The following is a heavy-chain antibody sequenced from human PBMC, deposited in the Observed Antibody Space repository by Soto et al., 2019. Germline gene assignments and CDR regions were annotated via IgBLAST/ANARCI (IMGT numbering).Heavy chain of an antibody. D-gene: IGHD6-19*01. CDR1: GFTFCSYD. CDR2: IGTAGDT. V-gene: IGHV3-13*01. CDR3: AREAGAVAGTRWYFDL. J-gene: IGHJ2*01. Sequence: EVQLVESGGGLVQPGGSLRLSCAASGFTFCSYDMHWVRQATGKGLEWVSAIGTAGDTYYPGSVKGRFTISRENAKNSLYLQMNSLRAGDTAVYYCAREAGAVAGTRWYFDLWGRGTLVTVSS.